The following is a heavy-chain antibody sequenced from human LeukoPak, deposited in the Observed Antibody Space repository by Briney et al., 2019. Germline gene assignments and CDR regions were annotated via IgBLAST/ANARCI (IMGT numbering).Heavy chain of an antibody. CDR2: INPNSGGT. V-gene: IGHV1-2*02. CDR3: ARGGVALSYYGMDV. CDR1: GYTFTGYY. Sequence: VASVKVSCKASGYTFTGYYMHWVRQAPGQGLEWMGWINPNSGGTNYAQKFQGRVTMTRGTSISTAYMELSRLRSDDTAVYYCARGGVALSYYGMDVWGQGTTVTVSS. J-gene: IGHJ6*02. D-gene: IGHD2-8*01.